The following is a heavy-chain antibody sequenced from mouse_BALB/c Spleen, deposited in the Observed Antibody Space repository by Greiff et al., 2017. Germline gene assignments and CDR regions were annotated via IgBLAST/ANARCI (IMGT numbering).Heavy chain of an antibody. CDR3: NLNWGGFDY. V-gene: IGHV14-4*02. D-gene: IGHD4-1*01. J-gene: IGHJ2*01. Sequence: EVQVVESGAELVRSGASVKLSCTASGFNIKDYYMHWVKQRPEQGLEWIGWIDPENGDTEYAPKFQGKATMTADTSSNTAYLQLSSLTSADTAGYYCNLNWGGFDYWGQGTTLTVSS. CDR2: IDPENGDT. CDR1: GFNIKDYY.